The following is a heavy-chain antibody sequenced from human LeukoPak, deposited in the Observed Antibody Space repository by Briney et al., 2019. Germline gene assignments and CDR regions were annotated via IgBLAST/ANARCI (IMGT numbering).Heavy chain of an antibody. V-gene: IGHV3-33*01. D-gene: IGHD1-26*01. CDR1: GFTFSNHG. Sequence: GGSLRLSCEASGFTFSNHGMHWVRQAPGKGLEWVAVIWFDGSNKYYADSVKGRFTISRDNSKYTLYLQMNSLRVEDTAVYYCARDREARRLDCWGQGTLVTVSS. CDR3: ARDREARRLDC. J-gene: IGHJ4*02. CDR2: IWFDGSNK.